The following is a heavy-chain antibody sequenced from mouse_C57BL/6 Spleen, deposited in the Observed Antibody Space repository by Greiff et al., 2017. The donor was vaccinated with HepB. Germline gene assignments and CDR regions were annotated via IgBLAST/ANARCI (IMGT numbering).Heavy chain of an antibody. J-gene: IGHJ3*01. Sequence: QVQLQQSGAELARPGASVKLSCKASGYTFTSYGISWVKQRTGQGLEWIGEIYPRSGNTYYNEKFKGKATLTADKPSSTAYMELRSLTSEDSAVYFCARSLVYYGSSYLWFAYWGQGTLVTVSA. CDR2: IYPRSGNT. CDR3: ARSLVYYGSSYLWFAY. D-gene: IGHD1-1*01. CDR1: GYTFTSYG. V-gene: IGHV1-81*01.